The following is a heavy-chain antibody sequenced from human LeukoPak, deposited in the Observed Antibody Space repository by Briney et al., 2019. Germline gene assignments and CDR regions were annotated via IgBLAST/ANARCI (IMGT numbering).Heavy chain of an antibody. V-gene: IGHV3-74*01. D-gene: IGHD3-22*01. CDR1: GFTFSSYW. CDR3: AREGEEEYYYDSSGYAMDY. CDR2: INSDGSST. J-gene: IGHJ4*02. Sequence: GGSLRLSCAASGFTFSSYWMHWVRQAPGKGLVWVSRINSDGSSTSYADSVKGRFTISRDNAKNTLYLQMNSLRAKDTAVYYCAREGEEEYYYDSSGYAMDYWGQGTLVTVSS.